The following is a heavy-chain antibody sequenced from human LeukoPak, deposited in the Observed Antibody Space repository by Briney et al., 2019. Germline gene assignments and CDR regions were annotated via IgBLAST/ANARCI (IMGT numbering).Heavy chain of an antibody. CDR3: ARGGSGWYFDY. D-gene: IGHD6-19*01. CDR1: GFTVSSNY. CDR2: IYSSGST. Sequence: PGGSLRLSYAASGFTVSSNYMSWVRQAPGKGLEWVSVIYSSGSTYYADSVKGRFTISRDNSKNTLSLQMNSLRAEDTAVYYCARGGSGWYFDYWGQGTLVTVSS. V-gene: IGHV3-66*01. J-gene: IGHJ4*02.